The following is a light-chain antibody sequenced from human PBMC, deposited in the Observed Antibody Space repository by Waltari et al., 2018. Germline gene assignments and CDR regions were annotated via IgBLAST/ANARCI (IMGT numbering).Light chain of an antibody. CDR1: QSISRF. CDR3: QNHERLPAV. J-gene: IGKJ1*01. V-gene: IGKV3-20*01. Sequence: EIVLTQSPGTLSLSPGERATLSCRASQSISRFLAWYQQKPGQAPRLLSYAESNRATGIPDRFSGSGSGTDFSLTISRLEPEDFAVYFCQNHERLPAVFGQGTKVEIK. CDR2: AES.